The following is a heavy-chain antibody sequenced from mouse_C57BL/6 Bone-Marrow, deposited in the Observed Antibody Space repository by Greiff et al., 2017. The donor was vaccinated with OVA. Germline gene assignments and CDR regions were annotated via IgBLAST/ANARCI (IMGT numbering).Heavy chain of an antibody. J-gene: IGHJ2*01. CDR3: ARHYYGDD. CDR2: IDPSDSYT. V-gene: IGHV1-59*01. Sequence: QVQLQQPGAELVRPGTSVKLSCKASGYTFTSYWMHWVKQRPGQGLEWIGVIDPSDSYTNYNQKFKGKAPLTVDTSSSTAYMQLSSLTSEDSAVYYCARHYYGDDWGQGTTLTVSS. CDR1: GYTFTSYW. D-gene: IGHD2-1*01.